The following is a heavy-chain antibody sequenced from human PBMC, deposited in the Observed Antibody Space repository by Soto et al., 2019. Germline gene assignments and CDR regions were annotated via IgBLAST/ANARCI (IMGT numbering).Heavy chain of an antibody. CDR1: GGSFSGYY. V-gene: IGHV4-34*01. CDR2: INHSGST. D-gene: IGHD5-18*01. J-gene: IGHJ6*02. Sequence: SETLSLTCAVYGGSFSGYYWSWIRQPPGKGLEWIGEINHSGSTNYNPSLKSRVTISVDTSKNQFSLKLSSVTAADTAVYYCARGGYSYGWRKLSDYYYGMDVWGQGTTVTVSS. CDR3: ARGGYSYGWRKLSDYYYGMDV.